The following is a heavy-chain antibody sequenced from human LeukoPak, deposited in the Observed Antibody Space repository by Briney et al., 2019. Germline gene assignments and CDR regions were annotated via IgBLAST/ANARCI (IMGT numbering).Heavy chain of an antibody. CDR1: GFTFSSYW. J-gene: IGHJ5*02. D-gene: IGHD6-6*01. CDR3: ARGEERQLAWEEYNWFDP. CDR2: INTDGSST. V-gene: IGHV3-74*01. Sequence: GGSLRLSCAASGFTFSSYWMHWVRQAPGKGLVWVSRINTDGSSTSYADSVKGRFTISRDNAKNTLYLQMNSLRAEDTAVYYCARGEERQLAWEEYNWFDPWGQGTLVTVSS.